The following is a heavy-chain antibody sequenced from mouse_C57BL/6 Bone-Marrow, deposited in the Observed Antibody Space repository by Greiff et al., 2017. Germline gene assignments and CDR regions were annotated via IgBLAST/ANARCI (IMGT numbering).Heavy chain of an antibody. V-gene: IGHV1-19*01. CDR1: GYTFTDYY. Sequence: EVKLMESGPVLVKPGASVKMSCKASGYTFTDYYMNWVKQSHGKSLEWIGVINPYNGGTSYNQKFKGKATLTVDKSSSTAYMELNSLTSEDSAVYYCARDDYDDYAMDYWGQGTSVTVSS. D-gene: IGHD2-4*01. J-gene: IGHJ4*01. CDR2: INPYNGGT. CDR3: ARDDYDDYAMDY.